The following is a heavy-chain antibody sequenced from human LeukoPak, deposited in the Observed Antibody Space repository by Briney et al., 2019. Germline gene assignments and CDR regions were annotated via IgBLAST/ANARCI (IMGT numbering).Heavy chain of an antibody. CDR1: GFTFSPYF. V-gene: IGHV3-48*02. J-gene: IGHJ6*02. CDR2: ISGSSSTI. D-gene: IGHD4-17*01. Sequence: GGSPRLSCAASGFTFSPYFMNWVRQAPGKGLEWVSYISGSSSTIYYADSVKGRFTISRDNAKNSLYLQMNSLRDEDTAVYYCARDGTYGDYNYYYGLDVWGQGTPVTVSS. CDR3: ARDGTYGDYNYYYGLDV.